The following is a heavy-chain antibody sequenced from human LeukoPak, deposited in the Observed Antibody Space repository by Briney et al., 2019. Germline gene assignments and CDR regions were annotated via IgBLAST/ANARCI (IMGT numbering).Heavy chain of an antibody. D-gene: IGHD2-15*01. CDR1: GGTFSSYA. V-gene: IGHV1-69*10. CDR3: AREGPYCSGGSCCLLDY. CDR2: IIPILGIA. J-gene: IGHJ4*02. Sequence: GASVKVSCKASGGTFSSYAISWVRQAPGQGLEWMGGIIPILGIANYAQKFQGRVTITADKSTSTAYMELSSLRSEDTAVYYCAREGPYCSGGSCCLLDYWGQGTLVTVSS.